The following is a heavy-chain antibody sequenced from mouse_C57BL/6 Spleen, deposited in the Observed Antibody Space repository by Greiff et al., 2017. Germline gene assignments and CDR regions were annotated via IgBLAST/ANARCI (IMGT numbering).Heavy chain of an antibody. V-gene: IGHV1-50*01. J-gene: IGHJ2*01. Sequence: QVQLQQPGAELVQPGASVKLSCKASGYTFTSYWMQWVKQRPGQGLEWIGEIDPSDSYTNYNQKFKGKAPLTVDTSSSTAYMQRSSLTSEDSAVYYGARELGRRVGGDYWGQGTTRTVSS. CDR1: GYTFTSYW. CDR3: ARELGRRVGGDY. CDR2: IDPSDSYT. D-gene: IGHD4-1*01.